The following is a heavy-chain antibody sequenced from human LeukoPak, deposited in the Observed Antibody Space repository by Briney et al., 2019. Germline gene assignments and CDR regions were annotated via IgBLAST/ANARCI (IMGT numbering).Heavy chain of an antibody. CDR1: GFTFSSYW. Sequence: GGSLRLSCAASGFTFSSYWMHWVRQAPGKGLVWVSRINGDGSSTTYADSVKGRFTISRDNAKNTLYLQMNSLKTEDTAVYYCARVLSGSGSLYYYYYMDVWGKGTTVTISS. J-gene: IGHJ6*03. CDR3: ARVLSGSGSLYYYYYMDV. CDR2: INGDGSST. V-gene: IGHV3-74*01. D-gene: IGHD6-19*01.